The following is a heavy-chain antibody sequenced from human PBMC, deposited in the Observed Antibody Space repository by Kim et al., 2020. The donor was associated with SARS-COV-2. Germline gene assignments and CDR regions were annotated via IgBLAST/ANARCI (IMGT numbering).Heavy chain of an antibody. V-gene: IGHV3-64D*09. CDR3: VKTSSTWPRHFDY. Sequence: WGSLRLSCSVFGFSFSHYAMYWVRQAPGKGLEYVSAISTDGRETFYTDSVKGRFTISRDNSKNTLYLQMTSLRPEDTALYYCVKTSSTWPRHFDYWGQGT. J-gene: IGHJ4*02. D-gene: IGHD6-13*01. CDR2: ISTDGRET. CDR1: GFSFSHYA.